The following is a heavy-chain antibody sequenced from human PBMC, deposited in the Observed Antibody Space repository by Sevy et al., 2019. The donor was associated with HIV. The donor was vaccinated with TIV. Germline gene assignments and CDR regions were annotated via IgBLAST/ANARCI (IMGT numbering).Heavy chain of an antibody. Sequence: SETLSLTCTVSGGSIGSNSFYWGWIRQPPGKGLEWIGTVSYGGSTYYNPSLRSRVTISVDASKKQFSLKLSSVTATDTAMYYCARQKVRSAYYYDTSGRQGKADFDSWGQGTLVTVSS. CDR1: GGSIGSNSFY. CDR3: ARQKVRSAYYYDTSGRQGKADFDS. V-gene: IGHV4-39*01. CDR2: VSYGGST. D-gene: IGHD3-22*01. J-gene: IGHJ4*02.